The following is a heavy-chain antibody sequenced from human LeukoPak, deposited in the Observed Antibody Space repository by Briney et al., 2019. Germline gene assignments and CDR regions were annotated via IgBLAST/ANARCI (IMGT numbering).Heavy chain of an antibody. V-gene: IGHV1-18*01. CDR1: GYTFTSYG. Sequence: ASVKVSCKASGYTFTSYGITWVRQAPGQGLEWMGWISAYNGNTNYAQKLQGRVTMTTDTSTSTAYMELRSLRSDDTAVYYCARESYYDFWSGYLPFDPWGQGTLVTVSS. J-gene: IGHJ5*02. CDR3: ARESYYDFWSGYLPFDP. CDR2: ISAYNGNT. D-gene: IGHD3-3*01.